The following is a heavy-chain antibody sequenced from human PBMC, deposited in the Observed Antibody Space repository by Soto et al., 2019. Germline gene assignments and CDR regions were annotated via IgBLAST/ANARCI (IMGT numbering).Heavy chain of an antibody. Sequence: SETLSLTCTVSGGSVSSGIYHWTWIRQPPGKGLEWIGYIYYSGSTNYNPSLKSRVTISVDTSKNQFSLKLSSVTAVDTAVYYCARDNMRARDGLDVWGQGTKVTVS. CDR1: GGSVSSGIYH. V-gene: IGHV4-61*01. J-gene: IGHJ6*02. D-gene: IGHD3-16*01. CDR3: ARDNMRARDGLDV. CDR2: IYYSGST.